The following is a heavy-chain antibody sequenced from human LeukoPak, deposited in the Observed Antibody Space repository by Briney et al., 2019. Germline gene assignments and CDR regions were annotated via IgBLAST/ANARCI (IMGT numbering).Heavy chain of an antibody. CDR3: ARRGSSCYRY. CDR2: INHSGST. J-gene: IGHJ4*02. CDR1: GGSFSGYY. V-gene: IGHV4-34*01. Sequence: SETLSLTCAVYGGSFSGYYWSGIRQPPGKGLEWIGEINHSGSTNYNPSLKSRVTISVDTSKNQFSLKLSSVTAADTAVYYCARRGSSCYRYWGQGTLVTVSS. D-gene: IGHD2-2*01.